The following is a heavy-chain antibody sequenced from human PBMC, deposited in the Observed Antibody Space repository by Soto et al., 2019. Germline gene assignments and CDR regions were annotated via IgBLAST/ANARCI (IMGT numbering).Heavy chain of an antibody. J-gene: IGHJ4*02. CDR1: GFTFSSYW. CDR3: VRTSLVVAAATREDY. CDR2: INSDGSST. Sequence: EVQLVEAGGGLVQPGGSRRLSCAASGFTFSSYWMHWVRQAPGKGLGWVSRINSDGSSTSYADSVQGRLTISSDNAKNTLYLQMNSLIAEDTAVYYCVRTSLVVAAATREDYWGQGTLVTVSS. V-gene: IGHV3-74*01. D-gene: IGHD2-15*01.